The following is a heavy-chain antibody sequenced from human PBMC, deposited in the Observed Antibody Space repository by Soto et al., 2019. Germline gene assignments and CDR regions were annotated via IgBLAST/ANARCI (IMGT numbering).Heavy chain of an antibody. J-gene: IGHJ4*02. V-gene: IGHV3-23*01. CDR1: RFTFSSYA. CDR2: ISGSGGNT. CDR3: AKEGGSYSFYFDY. Sequence: EVQLSESGGGLVQPGGSLRLSCAASRFTFSSYAMNWVRQAPGKGLEWVSGISGSGGNTYYADSAKGRFTISRDNSKNTLFLQMNSLRAEDTAVYYCAKEGGSYSFYFDYWGQGTLVTVSS. D-gene: IGHD1-26*01.